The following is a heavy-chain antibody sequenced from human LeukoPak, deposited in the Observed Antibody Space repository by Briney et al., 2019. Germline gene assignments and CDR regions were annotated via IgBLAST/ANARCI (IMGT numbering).Heavy chain of an antibody. D-gene: IGHD6-13*01. V-gene: IGHV1-18*01. CDR1: GYTFTSYG. J-gene: IGHJ6*02. CDR2: ISAYNGNT. Sequence: ASVKVSCKASGYTFTSYGISWVRQAPGQGLEWMGWISAYNGNTNYAQKLQGRVTMTTDTSTSTAYMELRSLRSDDTAVYYCAAGFSSSWARRYYYYGMDGWGQGTTVTVSS. CDR3: AAGFSSSWARRYYYYGMDG.